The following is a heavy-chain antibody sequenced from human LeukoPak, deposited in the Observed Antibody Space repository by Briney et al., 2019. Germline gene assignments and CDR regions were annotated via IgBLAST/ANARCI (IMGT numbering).Heavy chain of an antibody. J-gene: IGHJ4*02. CDR3: AKDYGQVHYYNSSGYYDY. Sequence: QTGGSLRFSCAASGFTFSSYGMHWVRQAPGKGLEWVAVISYDGSNKYYADSVKGRFTISRDNSKNTLYLQMNSLRAEDTAVYYCAKDYGQVHYYNSSGYYDYWGQGTLVTVSS. V-gene: IGHV3-30*18. CDR2: ISYDGSNK. D-gene: IGHD3-22*01. CDR1: GFTFSSYG.